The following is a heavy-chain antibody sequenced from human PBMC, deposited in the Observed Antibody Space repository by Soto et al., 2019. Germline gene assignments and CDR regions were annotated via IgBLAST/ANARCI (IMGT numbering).Heavy chain of an antibody. CDR1: GGSFSGYY. V-gene: IGHV4-34*01. Sequence: SETLSLTCAVYGGSFSGYYWSWIRQPPGKGLEWIGEINHSGSTNYNPPLKSRVTISVDTSKNQFSLKLSSVTAADTAVYYCARGRRWLPTLGFDYWGQGTLVTVSS. CDR3: ARGRRWLPTLGFDY. D-gene: IGHD5-12*01. J-gene: IGHJ4*02. CDR2: INHSGST.